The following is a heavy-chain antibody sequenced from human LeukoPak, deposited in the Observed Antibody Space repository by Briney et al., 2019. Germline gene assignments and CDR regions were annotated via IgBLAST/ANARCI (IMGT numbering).Heavy chain of an antibody. J-gene: IGHJ4*02. V-gene: IGHV4-34*01. Sequence: SETLSLTCAVYDGSFSTYYWRWIRQPPGKGLEWIGEINHSGSTNCNPSLKSRVTISEDTSKNQFSLKLSSVTAADTAVYYCARVANSGYYWYYFDYWGQGTLVTVSS. D-gene: IGHD3-22*01. CDR2: INHSGST. CDR3: ARVANSGYYWYYFDY. CDR1: DGSFSTYY.